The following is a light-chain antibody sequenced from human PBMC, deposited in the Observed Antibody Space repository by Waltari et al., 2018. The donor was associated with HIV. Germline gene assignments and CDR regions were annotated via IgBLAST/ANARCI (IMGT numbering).Light chain of an antibody. CDR3: QVWDSSRDHPVV. J-gene: IGLJ2*01. Sequence: SYVLTQPPSVSVAPGKTARFTCGGNNIGSKSVHWYQQKPGQAPILVIYYDSDRPSGIPERFSGSNSGNTATLTISRVEAGDEADYYCQVWDSSRDHPVVFGGGTKLT. CDR2: YDS. CDR1: NIGSKS. V-gene: IGLV3-21*04.